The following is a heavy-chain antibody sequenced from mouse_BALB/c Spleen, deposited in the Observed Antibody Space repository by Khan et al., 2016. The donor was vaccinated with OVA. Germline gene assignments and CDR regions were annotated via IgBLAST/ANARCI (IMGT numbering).Heavy chain of an antibody. Sequence: EVQLQESGPGLVKPSQSLSLTCTVTGYSITSDYAWNWIRQFPENRLEWMGYINYSGSTSKKPSLKSRMSITRDTSKNQIFLQLNSVTTEDTATYYCGRGRSYWGQGTLVTVSA. CDR1: GYSITSDYA. CDR2: INYSGST. CDR3: GRGRSY. J-gene: IGHJ3*01. V-gene: IGHV3-2*02.